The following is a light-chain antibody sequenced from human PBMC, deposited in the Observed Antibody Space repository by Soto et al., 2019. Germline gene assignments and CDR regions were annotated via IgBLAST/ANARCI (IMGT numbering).Light chain of an antibody. CDR1: HDASRN. Sequence: DIQMTQSPSSLYASVGDRVTIACQSSHDASRNLNWFQQKPGEAPKLLIYDASNLERGVPSRFSGSGSGTHFTFTISSLQPEDVATYYCQQYNSMLSFGGGT. CDR2: DAS. J-gene: IGKJ4*01. CDR3: QQYNSMLS. V-gene: IGKV1-33*01.